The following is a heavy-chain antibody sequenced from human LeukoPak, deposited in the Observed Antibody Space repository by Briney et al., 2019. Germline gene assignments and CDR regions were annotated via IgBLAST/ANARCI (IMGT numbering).Heavy chain of an antibody. J-gene: IGHJ4*02. CDR3: AREIYNLGFDY. V-gene: IGHV3-30*03. D-gene: IGHD1-14*01. CDR1: GFTFSSYG. Sequence: GGSLRLPCAASGFTFSSYGMHWVSQAPGKGLEWVAVISYDGSNKYYADSVKGRFTISRDNAKNSLYLQVNSLRAEDTAVYYCAREIYNLGFDYWGQGTLVTVSS. CDR2: ISYDGSNK.